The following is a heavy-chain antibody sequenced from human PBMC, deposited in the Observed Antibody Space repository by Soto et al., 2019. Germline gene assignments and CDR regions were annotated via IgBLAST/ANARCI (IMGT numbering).Heavy chain of an antibody. Sequence: PSETLSLTCTVSGGSISSGDYHWSWIRQPPGKGLEWIGYIYYSGSTYYNPSLKSRVTISVDTSKNQFSLKLSSVTAADTAVYYCATTHIYDSSGYYNLHAFDIWGQGTMVTVS. CDR3: ATTHIYDSSGYYNLHAFDI. D-gene: IGHD3-22*01. J-gene: IGHJ3*02. V-gene: IGHV4-30-4*01. CDR2: IYYSGST. CDR1: GGSISSGDYH.